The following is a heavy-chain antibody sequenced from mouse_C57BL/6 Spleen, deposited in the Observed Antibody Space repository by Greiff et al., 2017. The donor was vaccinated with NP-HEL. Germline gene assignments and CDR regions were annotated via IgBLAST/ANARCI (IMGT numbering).Heavy chain of an antibody. CDR1: GYTFTSYW. V-gene: IGHV1-55*01. CDR2: IYPGSGST. Sequence: QVQLQQPGAELVKPGASVKMSCKASGYTFTSYWITWVKQRPGQGLEWIGDIYPGSGSTNYNEKFKSKATLTVDTSSSTAYMQLSSLTSEDSAVYYCARRGITTVEGFAYWGQGTLVAVSA. D-gene: IGHD1-1*01. CDR3: ARRGITTVEGFAY. J-gene: IGHJ3*01.